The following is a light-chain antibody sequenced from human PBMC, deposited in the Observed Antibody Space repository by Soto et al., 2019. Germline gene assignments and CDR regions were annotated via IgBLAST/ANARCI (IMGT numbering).Light chain of an antibody. CDR3: QQYNSYPLT. Sequence: DIQMTQSPSTLSASVGDRVTIACRASQSISSWLAWYQQKPGKAPKLLIYKASTLESGVPSRFTGSGSGTEFTLTISSLQPDDFATYYCQQYNSYPLTFGGGTKVEIK. J-gene: IGKJ4*01. V-gene: IGKV1-5*03. CDR1: QSISSW. CDR2: KAS.